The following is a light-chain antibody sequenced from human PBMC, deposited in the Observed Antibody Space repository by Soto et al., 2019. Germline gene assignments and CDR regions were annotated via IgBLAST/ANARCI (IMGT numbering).Light chain of an antibody. CDR3: SSYTSSSTLEV. V-gene: IGLV2-14*01. J-gene: IGLJ2*01. Sequence: SALTQPASVSGSPGQSITISCTGTSSDVGTYNYVSWYQQHPGKAPKLMIYEVSNRPSGVSNRFSGSKSGNTASLTISGLQADDEADYYCSSYTSSSTLEVFGGGTKLTVL. CDR1: SSDVGTYNY. CDR2: EVS.